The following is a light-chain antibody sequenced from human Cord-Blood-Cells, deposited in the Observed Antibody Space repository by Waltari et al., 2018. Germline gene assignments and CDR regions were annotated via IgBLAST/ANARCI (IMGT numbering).Light chain of an antibody. J-gene: IGLJ3*02. V-gene: IGLV2-23*01. CDR1: SRDVGSYNL. CDR2: EGS. Sequence: QSALPQPAPVSGSPGQPITTSCTGTSRDVGSYNLVSWYQQHPGKAPKLMIYEGSKRPSGVSNRFSGSKSGNTASLTISGLQAEDEADYYCCSYAGSSTWVFGGGTKLTVL. CDR3: CSYAGSSTWV.